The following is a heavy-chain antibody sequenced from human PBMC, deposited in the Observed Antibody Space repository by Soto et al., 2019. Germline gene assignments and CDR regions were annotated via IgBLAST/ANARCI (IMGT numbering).Heavy chain of an antibody. CDR1: GFNFKNYG. J-gene: IGHJ1*01. CDR3: AKDMYLCIGVVPAATGSFEL. V-gene: IGHV3-23*01. D-gene: IGHD2-2*01. CDR2: ISGSGSET. Sequence: GVSLRLSCATSGFNFKNYGMGWVRLTPGQGLEWVSAISGSGSETYYADSVKGRFTITRDNSKETLFLQMNSLRAEDTAIYYCAKDMYLCIGVVPAATGSFELWGEATLVTVSS.